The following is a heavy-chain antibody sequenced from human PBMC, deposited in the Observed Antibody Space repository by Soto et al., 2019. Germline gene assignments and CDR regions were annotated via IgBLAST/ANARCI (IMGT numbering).Heavy chain of an antibody. CDR1: GFTFSSYE. V-gene: IGHV3-48*03. D-gene: IGHD6-19*01. CDR2: ISSSGSTI. CDR3: ARDFGISSGWLGPEYYYYYGMDV. J-gene: IGHJ6*02. Sequence: GGSLRLSCAASGFTFSSYEMNWFRQAPGKGLEWVSYISSSGSTIYYADSVKGRFTISRDNAKNSLYLQMNSLRAEDTAVYYCARDFGISSGWLGPEYYYYYGMDVWGQGTTVTVSS.